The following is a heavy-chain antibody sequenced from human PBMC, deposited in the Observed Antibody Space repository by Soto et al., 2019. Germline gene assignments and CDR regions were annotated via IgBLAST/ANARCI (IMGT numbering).Heavy chain of an antibody. V-gene: IGHV1-69*05. D-gene: IGHD6-13*01. CDR1: GGTFSNYA. CDR3: GGVSSSWYNDYWDY. J-gene: IGHJ4*02. CDR2: IIPIFGTT. Sequence: QVQLVQSGAEVKKPGSSVKVSCKASGGTFSNYAISWVRQAPGQGLEWMGGIIPIFGTTNYAQRFQGRVTSTSGESTSTADVEVSSLRSEDTAVYYCGGVSSSWYNDYWDYWGQGTRVTVSS.